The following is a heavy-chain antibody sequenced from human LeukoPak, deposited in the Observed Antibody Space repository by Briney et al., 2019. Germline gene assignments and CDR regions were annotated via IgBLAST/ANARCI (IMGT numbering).Heavy chain of an antibody. CDR1: GFTFSSYA. V-gene: IGHV3-23*01. D-gene: IGHD5-12*01. CDR2: ISGSGATT. CDR3: TKAKSGYLPGDY. J-gene: IGHJ4*02. Sequence: GGTLRLSCAASGFTFSSYAMSWVRQAAGKGLEWVSVISGSGATTYHADSVKGRFTVSRDNSKNTLYLQMNSLRADDTAVYYCTKAKSGYLPGDYWGQGALVTVSS.